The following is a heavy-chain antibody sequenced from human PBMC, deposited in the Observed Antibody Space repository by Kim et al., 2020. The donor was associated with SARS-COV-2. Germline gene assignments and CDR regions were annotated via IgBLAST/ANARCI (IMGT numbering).Heavy chain of an antibody. Sequence: ASVKVSCKASGYTFTSYYMYWVRQAPGQGLEWMGVINPSGGSTSFAQKFQGRITMTRDTSTSAVYMELSSLRSEDTAGYYCARDAVGSYFHFDYWGQGTL. J-gene: IGHJ4*02. D-gene: IGHD1-26*01. V-gene: IGHV1-46*01. CDR2: INPSGGST. CDR1: GYTFTSYY. CDR3: ARDAVGSYFHFDY.